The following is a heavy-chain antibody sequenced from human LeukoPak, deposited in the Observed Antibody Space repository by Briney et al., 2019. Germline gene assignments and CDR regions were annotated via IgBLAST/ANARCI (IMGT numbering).Heavy chain of an antibody. D-gene: IGHD3-10*01. CDR2: IGYDGRNK. CDR1: GFTFSSYG. V-gene: IGHV3-30*02. J-gene: IGHJ6*02. CDR3: AKSTDGSGSYYYYYGMDV. Sequence: GGSLRLSCAASGFTFSSYGIHWVRQAPGKGLEWVTFIGYDGRNKYYADSVKGRFTISRDNSKNTLYLQMNSLRAEDTAVYYCAKSTDGSGSYYYYYGMDVWGQGTTVTVSS.